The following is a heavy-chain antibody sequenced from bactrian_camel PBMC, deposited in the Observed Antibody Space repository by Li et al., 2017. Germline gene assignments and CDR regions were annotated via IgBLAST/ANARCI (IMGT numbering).Heavy chain of an antibody. V-gene: IGHV3S53*01. CDR2: IDDVGSI. CDR3: AADWGLRCPDEYNY. J-gene: IGHJ4*01. D-gene: IGHD1*01. CDR1: GYMYSLYC. Sequence: HVQLVESGGGSVQTGGSLKLSCSVTGYMYSLYCMGWFRQAPGKEREGVAVIDDVGSINYAESVKGRFTISRDDAKDTLYLQMNSLKPEDTAMYYCAADWGLRCPDEYNYWGQGTQVTVS.